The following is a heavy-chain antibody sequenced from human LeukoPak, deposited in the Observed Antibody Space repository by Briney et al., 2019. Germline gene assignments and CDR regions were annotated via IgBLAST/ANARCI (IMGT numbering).Heavy chain of an antibody. CDR3: ARAVGDGYNNNGAFDI. CDR1: GGSISSSSYY. D-gene: IGHD5-24*01. J-gene: IGHJ3*02. Sequence: SETLSLTCTVSGGSISSSSYYWGWIRQPPGKGLEWIGSIYYSGSTYYNPSLKSRVTISVDTSKNQFSLKLSSVTAADTAVYYCARAVGDGYNNNGAFDIWGQGTMVTVSS. V-gene: IGHV4-39*01. CDR2: IYYSGST.